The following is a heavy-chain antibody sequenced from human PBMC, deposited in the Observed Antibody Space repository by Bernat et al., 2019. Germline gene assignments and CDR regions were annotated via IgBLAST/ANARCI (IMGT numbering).Heavy chain of an antibody. J-gene: IGHJ4*02. CDR1: GGSFSGYY. D-gene: IGHD2-21*02. Sequence: QVQLQQWGAGLLKPSETLSLTCAVYGGSFSGYYWSWIRQPPGKGLEWIGEINHSGSTNYNPSPKSRVTISVETSKNQFSLKLSSVTAADTAVYYCARGRGGDCSLDYWGQGTLVTVSS. V-gene: IGHV4-34*01. CDR2: INHSGST. CDR3: ARGRGGDCSLDY.